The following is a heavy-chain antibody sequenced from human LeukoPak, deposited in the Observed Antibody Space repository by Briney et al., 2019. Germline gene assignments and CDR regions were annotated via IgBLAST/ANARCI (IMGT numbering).Heavy chain of an antibody. CDR2: INPNTGVT. V-gene: IGHV1-2*02. CDR3: ARDRTTVTTGYYGMDV. D-gene: IGHD4-17*01. J-gene: IGHJ6*02. CDR1: GYTFTSYH. Sequence: GASVKVSCKASGYTFTSYHMHWVRQAPGQGLEWMGWINPNTGVTNYAQKFQGRVTLTRDTSIITAYMELTRLRSDDTAMYYCARDRTTVTTGYYGMDVWGQGTTLTVSS.